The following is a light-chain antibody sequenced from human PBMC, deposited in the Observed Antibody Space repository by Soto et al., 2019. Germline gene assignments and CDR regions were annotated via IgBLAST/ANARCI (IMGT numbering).Light chain of an antibody. V-gene: IGLV2-23*01. CDR1: SSDVGSYNL. CDR2: EGS. CDR3: CSYAASSSYV. J-gene: IGLJ1*01. Sequence: QSALTQPASVSGSPGQSITISCTGTSSDVGSYNLVSWYQQHPGKAPKLMIYEGSKRPSGVSNRFSGSKSGNTASLTISGLQGEDEADYYCCSYAASSSYVFGTGTKLTVL.